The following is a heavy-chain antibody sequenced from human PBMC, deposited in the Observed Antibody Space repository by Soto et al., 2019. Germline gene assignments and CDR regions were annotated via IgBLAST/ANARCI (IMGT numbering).Heavy chain of an antibody. Sequence: EVQLVESGGGLVKPGGSLRLSCAASGFTFSNAWMSGVRQAPGKGLEWVGRIKSITDGGTTDYAAPVKGRFTISRDDSKNTLYLQMNSLKIEDTAVYYCATRSGRDDNWGLGTLVTVSS. CDR3: ATRSGRDDN. D-gene: IGHD3-3*01. CDR2: IKSITDGGTT. CDR1: GFTFSNAW. J-gene: IGHJ4*02. V-gene: IGHV3-15*01.